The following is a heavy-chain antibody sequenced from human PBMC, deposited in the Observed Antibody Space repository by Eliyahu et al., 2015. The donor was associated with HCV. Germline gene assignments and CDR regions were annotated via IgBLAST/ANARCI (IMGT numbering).Heavy chain of an antibody. Sequence: QEHLVESGGGXVQPGRSLRLSCAAXQFSFSDYGMHWVRQAPGKGLEWVAAISYEGTKEYYIDSVKGRFTISRDNSKNTLYLQMDSLRGEDTATYYCARGVRSRYSSSCFDYWGQGTLVTVSS. CDR3: ARGVRSRYSSSCFDY. J-gene: IGHJ4*02. CDR1: QFSFSDYG. V-gene: IGHV3-33*01. CDR2: ISYEGTKE. D-gene: IGHD6-13*01.